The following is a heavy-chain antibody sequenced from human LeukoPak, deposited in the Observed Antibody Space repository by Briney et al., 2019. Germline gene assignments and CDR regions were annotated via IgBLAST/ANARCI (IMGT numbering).Heavy chain of an antibody. CDR3: ARDRDGYLDY. CDR2: IYYSGST. V-gene: IGHV4-59*01. Sequence: PSETLFLTCTVSGGSISSYYWSWIRQPPGKGLEWIGYIYYSGSTNYNPSLKSRVTISVDTSKNQFSLKLSSVTAADTAVYYCARDRDGYLDYWGQGTLVTVSS. CDR1: GGSISSYY. J-gene: IGHJ4*02. D-gene: IGHD5-24*01.